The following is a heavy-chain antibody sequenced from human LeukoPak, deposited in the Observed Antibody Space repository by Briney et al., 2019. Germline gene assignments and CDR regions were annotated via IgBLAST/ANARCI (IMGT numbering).Heavy chain of an antibody. Sequence: ASVKESCKASGYTFTTYYMHWVRQPPGQGLEWVGIINPRGGSTTYAQKFQGRVTMTRDTSTSTVYMELSSLKSDDTAVYYCARGGGPGDYPFDFWGGGTVVTVSS. D-gene: IGHD7-27*01. CDR1: GYTFTTYY. CDR2: INPRGGST. J-gene: IGHJ4*02. CDR3: ARGGGPGDYPFDF. V-gene: IGHV1-46*01.